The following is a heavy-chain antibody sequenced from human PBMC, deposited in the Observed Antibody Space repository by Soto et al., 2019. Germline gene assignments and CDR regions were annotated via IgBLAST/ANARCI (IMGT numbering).Heavy chain of an antibody. D-gene: IGHD5-18*01. Sequence: SETLSLTCTVSGGSISSGSYYWSWIRQPPGKGLEWIGYIYYSGSTNYNPSLKNRDTISVDTSKNKFTLKLSSVTAADTAVYYCARGYGRNFDYWGQGTLVTVSS. V-gene: IGHV4-61*01. CDR1: GGSISSGSYY. CDR2: IYYSGST. CDR3: ARGYGRNFDY. J-gene: IGHJ4*02.